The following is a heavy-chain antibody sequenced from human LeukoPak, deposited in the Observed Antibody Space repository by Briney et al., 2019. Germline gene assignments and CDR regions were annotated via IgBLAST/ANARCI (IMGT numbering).Heavy chain of an antibody. D-gene: IGHD4-17*01. CDR1: GFTFRSYW. Sequence: HAGGSLRLSCAASGFTFRSYWMHWVRQVPGKGLVWVSRINSDETSTSYADSVKGRFTISRDNAKNTLYLQMNSLRAEDTAVYYCARFDYGDYAGPADYWGQGTLVTVSS. J-gene: IGHJ4*02. CDR2: INSDETST. V-gene: IGHV3-74*01. CDR3: ARFDYGDYAGPADY.